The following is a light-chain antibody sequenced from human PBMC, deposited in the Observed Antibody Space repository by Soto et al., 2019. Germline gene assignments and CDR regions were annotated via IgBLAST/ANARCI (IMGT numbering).Light chain of an antibody. V-gene: IGKV3-20*01. CDR3: QQYGSSPT. CDR2: ATS. CDR1: QSVSSN. Sequence: EIVMTQSPATLSVSPGERATRSCRASQSVSSNLAWYQQKPGQAPRLLIYATSSRATGIPDRFTGGGAGTGFTLTISRLEPEDSAVYYCQQYGSSPTFGGGTKVDI. J-gene: IGKJ4*01.